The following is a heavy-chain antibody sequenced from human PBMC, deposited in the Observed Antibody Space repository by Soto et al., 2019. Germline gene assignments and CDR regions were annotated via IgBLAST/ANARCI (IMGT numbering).Heavy chain of an antibody. CDR2: ISAKNGNT. J-gene: IGHJ3*01. D-gene: IGHD6-13*01. Sequence: QVQLVQSGAEVRKPGASVKISCKASGYIFTNYGISWVRQAPGQGLEWMGWISAKNGNTNYAQHLQGRVTMTTDTSTNTAYMDLRSLRSDDTAVYYCARDSSSWVNDAFDVWAKGHWSPSLQ. CDR3: ARDSSSWVNDAFDV. CDR1: GYIFTNYG. V-gene: IGHV1-18*01.